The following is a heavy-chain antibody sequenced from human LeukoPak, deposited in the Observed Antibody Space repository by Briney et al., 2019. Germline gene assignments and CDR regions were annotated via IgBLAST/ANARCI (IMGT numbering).Heavy chain of an antibody. CDR3: ARAYSGSYYNY. V-gene: IGHV3-23*01. J-gene: IGHJ4*02. Sequence: GGSLRLSCAGFGFAISNYEMNWVRQAPGKGLEWVSAISGSGGSTYYADSVKGRFTISRDNSKNTLYLQMNSLRAEDTAVYYCARAYSGSYYNYWGQGTLVTVSS. D-gene: IGHD1-26*01. CDR2: ISGSGGST. CDR1: GFAISNYE.